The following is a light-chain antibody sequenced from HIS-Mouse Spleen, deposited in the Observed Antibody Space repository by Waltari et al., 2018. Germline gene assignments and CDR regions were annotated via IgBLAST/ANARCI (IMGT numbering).Light chain of an antibody. Sequence: DIQMTQSPSTLSASVGDRVTITCRASQSISSWLAWYQQKPGKAPKLLIYKASSLESGVPSRFSGSGSWTEFTLTISSLQPDDFATYYCQQYNSYLTFGGGTKVEIK. J-gene: IGKJ4*01. CDR2: KAS. V-gene: IGKV1-5*03. CDR3: QQYNSYLT. CDR1: QSISSW.